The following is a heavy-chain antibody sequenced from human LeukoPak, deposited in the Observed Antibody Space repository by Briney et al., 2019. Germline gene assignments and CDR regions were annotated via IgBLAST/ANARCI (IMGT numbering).Heavy chain of an antibody. V-gene: IGHV1-69*05. Sequence: ASVKVSCKASGGTFSSYAISWVRQAPGQGLEWMGGIIPIFGTANYAQKFQGRVTITTDESTSTAYMELSSLRSEDTAVYYCARESYDSGGYYLYNWFDPWGQGTLVTVSS. CDR2: IIPIFGTA. D-gene: IGHD3-22*01. CDR3: ARESYDSGGYYLYNWFDP. J-gene: IGHJ5*02. CDR1: GGTFSSYA.